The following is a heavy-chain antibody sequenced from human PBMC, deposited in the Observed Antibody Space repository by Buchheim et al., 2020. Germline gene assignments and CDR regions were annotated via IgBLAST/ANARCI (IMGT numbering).Heavy chain of an antibody. CDR3: AKGPYSSLLNLYWYFDL. J-gene: IGHJ2*01. D-gene: IGHD6-13*01. CDR1: GFTFSSYA. Sequence: EVQLLESGGGLVQPGGSLRLSCAASGFTFSSYAMSWVRQAPGKGLEWVSAISGSGGSTYYADSVKGRFTISRDNSKTTLYLQMNSLRAEDTAVYYCAKGPYSSLLNLYWYFDLWGRGTL. V-gene: IGHV3-23*01. CDR2: ISGSGGST.